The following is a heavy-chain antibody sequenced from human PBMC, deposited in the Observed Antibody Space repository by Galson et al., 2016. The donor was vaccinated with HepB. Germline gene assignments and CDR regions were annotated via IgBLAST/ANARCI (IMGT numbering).Heavy chain of an antibody. CDR3: VTDYNTGWSYFHH. CDR2: IWSDGSNE. J-gene: IGHJ4*02. V-gene: IGHV3-33*01. Sequence: SLRLSCAASGFTFSSYGMHWVRQAPGKGLEWVAVIWSDGSNEYYTDSVKGRFTISRDNSKNTVFLQMKSLRADDTALYHCVTDYNTGWSYFHHWGQGTLVTVAS. CDR1: GFTFSSYG. D-gene: IGHD6-19*01.